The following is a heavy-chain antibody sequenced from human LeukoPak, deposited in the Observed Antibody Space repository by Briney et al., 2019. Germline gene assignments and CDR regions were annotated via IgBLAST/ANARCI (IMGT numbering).Heavy chain of an antibody. Sequence: SETLSLTCTVSGGSISSSTYYWGWIRQPPGKGLEWIGSIYYSGNTYYNPSLKSRVTISVDTSKNQFSLKLSSVTAADTAVYYCARVGPGYGSGTNPFDYWGQGTLVTVSS. V-gene: IGHV4-39*07. J-gene: IGHJ4*02. CDR3: ARVGPGYGSGTNPFDY. CDR1: GGSISSSTYY. CDR2: IYYSGNT. D-gene: IGHD3-10*01.